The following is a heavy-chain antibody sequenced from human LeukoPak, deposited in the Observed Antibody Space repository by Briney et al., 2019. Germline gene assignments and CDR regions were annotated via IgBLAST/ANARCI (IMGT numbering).Heavy chain of an antibody. Sequence: PGGSLRLSCATSGFTFSSYSMNWVRQAPGKGLEWVSSISSSSYIYYADSVKGRFTISRDNAKNSLYLQMNSLRAEDTAVYYCASRVEMATIDYWGQGTLVTVSS. CDR3: ASRVEMATIDY. J-gene: IGHJ4*02. V-gene: IGHV3-21*01. D-gene: IGHD5-24*01. CDR1: GFTFSSYS. CDR2: ISSSSYI.